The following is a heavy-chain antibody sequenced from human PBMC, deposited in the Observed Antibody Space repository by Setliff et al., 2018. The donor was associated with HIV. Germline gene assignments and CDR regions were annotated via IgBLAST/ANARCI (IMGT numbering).Heavy chain of an antibody. V-gene: IGHV4-39*07. J-gene: IGHJ4*02. CDR1: GGSVSSPSYY. Sequence: LSLTCAVSGGSVSSPSYYWGWIRQPPGKGLEWIGSVYNSGITFKNPSLKSRVSISVDRSGNQFSLRLTSVTAADTAVYYCARNSQKGIQPLLLASWGPGTLVTVSS. CDR2: VYNSGIT. CDR3: ARNSQKGIQPLLLAS. D-gene: IGHD1-1*01.